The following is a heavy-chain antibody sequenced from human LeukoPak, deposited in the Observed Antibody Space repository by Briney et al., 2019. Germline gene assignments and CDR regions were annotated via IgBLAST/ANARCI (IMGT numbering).Heavy chain of an antibody. CDR3: ATTVLAYCGGDCWAD. CDR2: INPNSGGT. D-gene: IGHD2-21*02. J-gene: IGHJ4*02. Sequence: GASVKVSCKASGYTFTGYYMHWVRQAPGQGLEWMGWINPNSGGTNYAQKFQGRVTMTRDTSISTAYMELSRLRSDDTAVYYCATTVLAYCGGDCWADWGQGTLVTVSS. V-gene: IGHV1-2*02. CDR1: GYTFTGYY.